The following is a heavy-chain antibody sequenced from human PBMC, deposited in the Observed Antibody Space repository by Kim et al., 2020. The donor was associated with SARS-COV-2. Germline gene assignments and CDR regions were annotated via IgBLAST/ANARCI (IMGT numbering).Heavy chain of an antibody. D-gene: IGHD6-19*01. CDR3: TREDAMAGGWYDGFDI. V-gene: IGHV3-73*01. J-gene: IGHJ3*02. Sequence: SVKNRFTISRDDAKNSTYLQMNSLKTEDTAVYYCTREDAMAGGWYDGFDIWGQGTMVTVSS.